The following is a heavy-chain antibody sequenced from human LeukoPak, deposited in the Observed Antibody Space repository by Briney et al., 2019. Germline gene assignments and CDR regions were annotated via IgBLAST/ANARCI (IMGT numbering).Heavy chain of an antibody. V-gene: IGHV3-23*01. Sequence: GGSLRLSCAAAGFTFRSYAMNWVRQGPGKGLEWVSTMSASDAGTYYADSVKGRFTISRDNSKNTLYLQMNSLRAEDTAIYYCARDRLAVAGTTGGYWGQGTLVTVSS. CDR3: ARDRLAVAGTTGGY. CDR2: MSASDAGT. D-gene: IGHD6-19*01. CDR1: GFTFRSYA. J-gene: IGHJ4*02.